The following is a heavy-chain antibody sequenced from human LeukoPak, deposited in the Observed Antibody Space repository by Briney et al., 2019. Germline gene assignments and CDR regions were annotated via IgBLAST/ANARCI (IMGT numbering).Heavy chain of an antibody. CDR2: ISGSGGST. CDR1: GFTFSNYG. J-gene: IGHJ6*03. CDR3: AKASRFGYSYGPREYFYYMDV. D-gene: IGHD5-18*01. V-gene: IGHV3-23*01. Sequence: GGSLRLSCAASGFTFSNYGLTWVRQAPGEGLEWVSTISGSGGSTYYADSVKGRFTISRDNSKNTLYLQMNSLRAEDTAVYYCAKASRFGYSYGPREYFYYMDVWGKGTTVTISS.